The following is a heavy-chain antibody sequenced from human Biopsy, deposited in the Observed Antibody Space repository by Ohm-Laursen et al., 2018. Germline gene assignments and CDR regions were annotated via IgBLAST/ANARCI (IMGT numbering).Heavy chain of an antibody. CDR1: GESFNDYY. CDR2: INHSGRT. CDR3: VRGVDYYDPYHYYALDV. V-gene: IGHV4-34*01. J-gene: IGHJ6*02. Sequence: SQTLSLTCVVYGESFNDYYWSWIRQTPGKGLEWIGEINHSGRTNYNPSLKSRVTISVDTSKNQFSLKVRSVTAADTAVYYCVRGVDYYDPYHYYALDVWGQGTTVTVSS. D-gene: IGHD3-22*01.